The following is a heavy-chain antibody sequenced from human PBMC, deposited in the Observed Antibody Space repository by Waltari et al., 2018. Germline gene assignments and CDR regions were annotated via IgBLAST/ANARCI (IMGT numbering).Heavy chain of an antibody. V-gene: IGHV4-59*01. CDR1: GDSISNFH. J-gene: IGHJ6*02. CDR2: IYYTGST. CDR3: ARDSSYGMDV. Sequence: SGPGLVKPSETLSLTCSVSGDSISNFHWSWIRQPPGKGLEWIGYIYYTGSTNYNPSLRGRVTISLGTSKNQFSLNLSSVTAADTAVYYCARDSSYGMDVWGQGTTVTVSS.